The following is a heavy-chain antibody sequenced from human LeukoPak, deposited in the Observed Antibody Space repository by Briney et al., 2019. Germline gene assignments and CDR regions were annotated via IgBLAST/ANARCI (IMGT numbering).Heavy chain of an antibody. CDR1: GGSISSGGYY. D-gene: IGHD6-13*01. CDR2: IYYSGST. CDR3: ARGRRVLTAAGIGWFDP. V-gene: IGHV4-31*03. Sequence: SETLSLTCTVSGGSISSGGYYWSWIRQHPGKGLEWIGYIYYSGSTYYNPSLKSRVIISVDTSKNQFSLKLSSVTAADTAVYYCARGRRVLTAAGIGWFDPWGQGTLVTVSS. J-gene: IGHJ5*02.